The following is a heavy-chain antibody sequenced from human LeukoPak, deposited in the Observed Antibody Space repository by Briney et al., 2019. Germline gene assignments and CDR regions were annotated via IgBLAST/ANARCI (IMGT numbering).Heavy chain of an antibody. CDR3: ARDRYCSSTSCPSWFDP. CDR2: ISYDGSNK. CDR1: GFTFSSYG. V-gene: IGHV3-30*03. Sequence: PGGSLRLSCAASGFTFSSYGMHWVRQAPGKGLEWVAVISYDGSNKYCADSVKGRFTISRDNAKNSLYLQMNSLRAEDTAVYYCARDRYCSSTSCPSWFDPWGQGTLVTVSS. D-gene: IGHD2-2*01. J-gene: IGHJ5*02.